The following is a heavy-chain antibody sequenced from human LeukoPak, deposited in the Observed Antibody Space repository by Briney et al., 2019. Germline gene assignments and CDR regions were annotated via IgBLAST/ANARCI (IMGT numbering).Heavy chain of an antibody. J-gene: IGHJ4*02. Sequence: GGSLRLSCAASGLTVNKNYINWVRQAPGKGPEWVSVIYSDGSTYYADSVKGRFTISRDNSKNPVFLQMNSLRTEDTAVYYCARDRILDHWGQGTLVTVSS. CDR2: IYSDGST. CDR1: GLTVNKNY. CDR3: ARDRILDH. V-gene: IGHV3-66*02.